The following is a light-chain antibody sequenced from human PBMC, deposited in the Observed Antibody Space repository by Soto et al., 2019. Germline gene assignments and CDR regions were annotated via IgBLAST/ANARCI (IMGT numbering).Light chain of an antibody. CDR1: SSDVGGYDS. J-gene: IGLJ3*02. Sequence: SVLTQPRSVSGSPGQSVTISCTGSSSDVGGYDSVSWYQHHPGKAPKLMIYDVTKRPSGVPDRFSGFKSGNTASLTISGLQAEDEADYYCCSYAGSYTWVFGGGTKLTVL. CDR3: CSYAGSYTWV. CDR2: DVT. V-gene: IGLV2-11*01.